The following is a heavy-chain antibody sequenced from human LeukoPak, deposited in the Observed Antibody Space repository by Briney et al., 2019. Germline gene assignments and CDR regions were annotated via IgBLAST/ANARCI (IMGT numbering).Heavy chain of an antibody. CDR3: ARRYCGYFDY. D-gene: IGHD2-8*02. CDR2: IYYSGST. J-gene: IGHJ4*02. Sequence: PSETLSLTCTVSGGSISSHYWSWIRQPPGKGLEWIGYIYYSGSTNYNPSLKSRVTISVDTSKNQFSLKLSSVTAADTAVYYFARRYCGYFDYWGQGTLVTVSS. CDR1: GGSISSHY. V-gene: IGHV4-59*11.